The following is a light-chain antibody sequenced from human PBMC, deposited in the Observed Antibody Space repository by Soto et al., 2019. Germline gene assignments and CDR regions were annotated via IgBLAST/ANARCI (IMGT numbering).Light chain of an antibody. J-gene: IGKJ1*01. CDR2: AAS. V-gene: IGKV1-39*01. CDR1: QTISNY. CDR3: QQSYSTPRT. Sequence: DIQMTQSPSSLSASVGYRVTITCRASQTISNYLNWYQQKPGKAPKVLVYAASSLQSGVPSRFSGSGSGTDFTLSISSLQPEDFATYYCQQSYSTPRTFGQGTKVDIK.